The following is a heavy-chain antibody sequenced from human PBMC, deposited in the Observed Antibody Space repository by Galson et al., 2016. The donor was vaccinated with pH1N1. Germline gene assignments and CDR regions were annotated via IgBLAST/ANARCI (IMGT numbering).Heavy chain of an antibody. CDR3: VRAFHSNSWYYFVY. CDR1: GFIFDDYG. V-gene: IGHV3-20*04. Sequence: SLRLSCAASGFIFDDYGMSWVRQVPGKGLEWVSGINWKGSSTEYADSVKGRFTISRDNAKSSVFLQMNSLSAEDTALYYCVRAFHSNSWYYFVYWGQGILVAVSS. J-gene: IGHJ4*02. D-gene: IGHD6-13*01. CDR2: INWKGSST.